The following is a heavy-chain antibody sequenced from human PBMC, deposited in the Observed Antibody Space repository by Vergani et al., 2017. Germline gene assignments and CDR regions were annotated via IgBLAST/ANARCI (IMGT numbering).Heavy chain of an antibody. CDR1: GFTFDDYA. CDR3: VKDIAASGNYWYCDL. Sequence: EVQLVESGGGLVQPGRSLRLSCAASGFTFDDYAMNWVRQAPGKGLEWVSGINWNSDSIAYADSVKGRFTISRDNAKNSLYLQMNSLRAEDTALYYCVKDIAASGNYWYCDLWGRGTLVTVSS. J-gene: IGHJ2*01. V-gene: IGHV3-9*01. CDR2: INWNSDSI. D-gene: IGHD6-13*01.